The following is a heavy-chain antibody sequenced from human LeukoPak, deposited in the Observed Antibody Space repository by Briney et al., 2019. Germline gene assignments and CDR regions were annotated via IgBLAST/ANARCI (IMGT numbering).Heavy chain of an antibody. D-gene: IGHD3-3*01. CDR2: IYSGGST. V-gene: IGHV3-53*01. Sequence: GGSLRLSCAASGFTVSSNYMSWVRQAPGKGLEWVSVIYSGGSTYYADSVKGRFTISRDNSKNTLYLQMNSLRAEDTAVYYCARGSYYDFWSGYYSGFDYWGQGTLVTVSS. CDR1: GFTVSSNY. CDR3: ARGSYYDFWSGYYSGFDY. J-gene: IGHJ4*02.